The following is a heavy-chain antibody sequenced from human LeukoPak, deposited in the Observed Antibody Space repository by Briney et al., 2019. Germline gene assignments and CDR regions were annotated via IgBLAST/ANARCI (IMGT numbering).Heavy chain of an antibody. D-gene: IGHD3-22*01. CDR3: ATRSTYYYDSSGYYNDY. Sequence: PSETLSLTCAVYGGSFSGYYWSWIRQPPGKGLEWIGEINHSGSTNYNPSLKSRVTISVDTSKNQFSLKLSSVTAADTAVYYCATRSTYYYDSSGYYNDYWGQGTLVTVSS. CDR1: GGSFSGYY. V-gene: IGHV4-34*01. J-gene: IGHJ4*02. CDR2: INHSGST.